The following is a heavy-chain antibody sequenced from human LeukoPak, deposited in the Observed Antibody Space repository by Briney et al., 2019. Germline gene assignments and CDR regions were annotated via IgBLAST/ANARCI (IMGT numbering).Heavy chain of an antibody. CDR3: ARVGADYCGSGSYRAFDI. J-gene: IGHJ3*02. CDR2: ISSSSSYT. CDR1: GFTFSDYY. Sequence: GGSLRLSCAASGFTFSDYYMSWLRQAPGKGLEWVSYISSSSSYTNYADSVKGRFTISRDNAKNSLYLQMNSLRAEDTAVYYCARVGADYCGSGSYRAFDIWGQGTMVTVSS. D-gene: IGHD3-10*01. V-gene: IGHV3-11*06.